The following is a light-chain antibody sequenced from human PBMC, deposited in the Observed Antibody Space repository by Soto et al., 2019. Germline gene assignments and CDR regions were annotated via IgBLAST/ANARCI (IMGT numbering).Light chain of an antibody. CDR1: QSVNNN. CDR2: GAS. J-gene: IGKJ2*01. V-gene: IGKV3-15*01. CDR3: QQYNNWPPDT. Sequence: EIILTQSPASLSVSTGERATLSCRASQSVNNNLAWYQQKRGQAPRLLIYGASTRATGIPGGFRGSGSGTEFTLTITSLQSEDFAVYFCQQYNNWPPDTFGQGTKLEIK.